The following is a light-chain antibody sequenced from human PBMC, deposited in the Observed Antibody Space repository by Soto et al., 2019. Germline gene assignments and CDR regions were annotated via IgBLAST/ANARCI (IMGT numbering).Light chain of an antibody. J-gene: IGLJ2*01. CDR3: AAWDDSLNGPSVV. CDR2: SNN. Sequence: QSVLTQPPSASGTPGQRVTISCSGSYSNIGTNAANWYQQLPGTAPRLLIYSNNQRPSGVPDRFSGSKSGSSASLAISGLQSEDEADYYCAAWDDSLNGPSVVFGGGTKLTVL. V-gene: IGLV1-44*01. CDR1: YSNIGTNA.